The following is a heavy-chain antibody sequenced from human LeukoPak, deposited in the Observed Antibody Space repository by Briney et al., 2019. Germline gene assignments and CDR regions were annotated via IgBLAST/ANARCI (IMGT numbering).Heavy chain of an antibody. Sequence: ASVKVSCKASGGTFSSYAISWVRQAPGQGLEWMGGIIPIFGTANYAQKFQGRVTITTDESTSTAYMELSSLRSEDTAVYYRARAVAPVVPAAIRNDGYYFDYWGQGTLVTVSS. CDR1: GGTFSSYA. CDR2: IIPIFGTA. V-gene: IGHV1-69*05. D-gene: IGHD2-2*02. CDR3: ARAVAPVVPAAIRNDGYYFDY. J-gene: IGHJ4*02.